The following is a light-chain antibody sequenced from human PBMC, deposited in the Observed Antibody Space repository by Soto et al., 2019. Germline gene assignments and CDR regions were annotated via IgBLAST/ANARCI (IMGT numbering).Light chain of an antibody. CDR3: LLSFSGSKV. CDR1: TGPVTGTRY. V-gene: IGLV7-46*01. J-gene: IGLJ3*02. CDR2: DTN. Sequence: HAVVTQEPSLTGSPGGTVTLTCGSSTGPVTGTRYPDWFQQKPGQAPRTLISDTNTKHSWTPARFSGSLVRGRAALTLSGAQPEDEAEYYCLLSFSGSKVFGGGTKLTVL.